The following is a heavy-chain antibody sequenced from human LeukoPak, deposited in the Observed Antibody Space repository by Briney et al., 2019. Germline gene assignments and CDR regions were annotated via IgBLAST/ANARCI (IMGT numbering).Heavy chain of an antibody. CDR1: GFTFSDYA. J-gene: IGHJ4*02. CDR3: ARTCITMIAPLGEPCGY. Sequence: SGGSLRLSCAASGFTFSDYAIHWVRQAPGKGLEWVALISYDGSDKYYADSVQGRFTISRDNSKNTLYLQMNSLRAEDTAVYYCARTCITMIAPLGEPCGYWGQGTLVTVSS. D-gene: IGHD3-22*01. V-gene: IGHV3-30-3*01. CDR2: ISYDGSDK.